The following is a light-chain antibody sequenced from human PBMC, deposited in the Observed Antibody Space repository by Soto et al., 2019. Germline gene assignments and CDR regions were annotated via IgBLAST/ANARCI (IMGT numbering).Light chain of an antibody. J-gene: IGLJ1*01. Sequence: QSALTKPASLSGSPGQSITISCTGTSSDVGGYNYVSWYQQHPGKAPKLMIYEVSNRPSGVSNRFSGSKSGNTASLTISGLQAEDEADYYCSSFTSGSTLFGTGTKVTVL. CDR2: EVS. CDR1: SSDVGGYNY. CDR3: SSFTSGSTL. V-gene: IGLV2-14*01.